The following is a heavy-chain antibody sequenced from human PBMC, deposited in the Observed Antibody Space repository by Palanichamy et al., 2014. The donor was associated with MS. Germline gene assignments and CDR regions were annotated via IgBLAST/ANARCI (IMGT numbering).Heavy chain of an antibody. Sequence: QLQLQESGPGLVKPSETLSLTCTVSCGSISSSDDYWGWIRQPPGEGLEWIGSIYYSGTTFDNPSLKSRVTIFVDSTKNQFSLRLKSVTAADTAVYYCARRVSSNWYFDYWGQGTLVTVSS. CDR2: IYYSGTT. V-gene: IGHV4-39*01. CDR1: CGSISSSDDY. CDR3: ARRVSSNWYFDY. D-gene: IGHD4-11*01. J-gene: IGHJ4*02.